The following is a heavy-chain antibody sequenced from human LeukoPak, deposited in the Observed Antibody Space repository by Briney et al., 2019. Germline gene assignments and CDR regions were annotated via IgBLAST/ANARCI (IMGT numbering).Heavy chain of an antibody. J-gene: IGHJ4*01. CDR2: IFTSGNT. CDR1: GDSISSYY. V-gene: IGHV4-4*07. CDR3: ASTHYGGSDVFNY. D-gene: IGHD3-16*01. Sequence: SETLSLTCTVSGDSISSYYWSWIRQPAGKGLEWIGRIFTSGNTDYNPSLKSRIAMSLDTSKNQFSLKLRSVTAADTALYYCASTHYGGSDVFNYWGHGTLVTVSS.